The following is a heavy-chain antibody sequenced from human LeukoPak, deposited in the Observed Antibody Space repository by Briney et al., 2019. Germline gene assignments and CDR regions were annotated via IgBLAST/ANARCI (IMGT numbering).Heavy chain of an antibody. Sequence: GGSLRLSCAASGFTVSSNHMSWVRQAPGKGLEWVALISGDGGSTYYADSVKGRFTISRDNSKNSLFLQMNSLRTEDTALYYCAKDGGTPSHYNSIGYYPYYYYFYGMDVWGQGTAVTVSS. V-gene: IGHV3-43*02. J-gene: IGHJ6*02. D-gene: IGHD3-22*01. CDR1: GFTVSSNH. CDR3: AKDGGTPSHYNSIGYYPYYYYFYGMDV. CDR2: ISGDGGST.